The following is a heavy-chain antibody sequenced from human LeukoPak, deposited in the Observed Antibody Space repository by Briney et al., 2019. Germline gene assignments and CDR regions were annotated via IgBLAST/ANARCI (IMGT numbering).Heavy chain of an antibody. Sequence: HTGGSLRLSCVVSGLTFSDFWMSWVRQAPGKGLEWVSAVTGSGANSYYADSVKGRFSVSRDNSKNMVYLQMSSLRAEDTALYYCAKSDYGYYFDSWGQGTLVTVSS. V-gene: IGHV3-23*01. D-gene: IGHD4-17*01. CDR2: VTGSGANS. CDR1: GLTFSDFW. J-gene: IGHJ4*02. CDR3: AKSDYGYYFDS.